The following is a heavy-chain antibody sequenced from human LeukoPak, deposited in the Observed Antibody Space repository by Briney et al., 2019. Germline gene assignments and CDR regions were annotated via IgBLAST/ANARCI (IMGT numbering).Heavy chain of an antibody. CDR2: IWYDGSKK. D-gene: IGHD2/OR15-2a*01. CDR1: GFTFSHYG. Sequence: GGSLRLSCAASGFTFSHYGMHWVRQTPGKGLEWVALIWYDGSKKDYTDSVKGRFTISRDNSKNTLSLQMNSLRVEDTAVYYCARDGINSSFWHYFGSWGQGTLVTVSS. CDR3: ARDGINSSFWHYFGS. V-gene: IGHV3-33*01. J-gene: IGHJ4*02.